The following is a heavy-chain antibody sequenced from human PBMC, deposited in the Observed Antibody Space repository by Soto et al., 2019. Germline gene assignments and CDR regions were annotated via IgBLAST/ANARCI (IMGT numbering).Heavy chain of an antibody. CDR3: ARLVTD. J-gene: IGHJ4*02. V-gene: IGHV3-23*01. Sequence: EVQLLDSGGALVQPGGSLRLSCATSGFTFSNHAMSWVRQAPGKGLEWVSTFTTSGDFTYYADSVKGRFTISRDNSKSTLYLQMNSLRVEDTAVYYCARLVTDLGQGTLVTVSS. D-gene: IGHD4-4*01. CDR1: GFTFSNHA. CDR2: FTTSGDFT.